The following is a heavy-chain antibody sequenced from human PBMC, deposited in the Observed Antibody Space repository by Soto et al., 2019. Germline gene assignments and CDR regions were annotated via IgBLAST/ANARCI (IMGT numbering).Heavy chain of an antibody. V-gene: IGHV3-21*06. J-gene: IGHJ6*02. Sequence: EVQLIESGGGLVKPGGSLRLSCAASGFPFISFSMHWVRQAPGKGLEWISSISSTGNFINYAESMKGRFTISRDNAQNSLFLQMNSLRAEDTALYYCARGYGDYGSDDYYFAMPVWGQGTTVTVSS. CDR3: ARGYGDYGSDDYYFAMPV. CDR2: ISSTGNFI. D-gene: IGHD4-17*01. CDR1: GFPFISFS.